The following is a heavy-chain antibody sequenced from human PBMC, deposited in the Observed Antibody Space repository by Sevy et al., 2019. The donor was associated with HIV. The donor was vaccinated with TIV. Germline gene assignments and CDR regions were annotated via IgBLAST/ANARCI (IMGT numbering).Heavy chain of an antibody. D-gene: IGHD3-16*01. CDR2: ISWNSGSI. CDR1: GFTFDDYA. Sequence: GGSLRLSCAASGFTFDDYAMHWVRQAPGKGLEWVSGISWNSGSIGYADSVKGRFTISRDNAKNSLYLQMNSLRAEDAALYYCAKASSEMMGDNCFDPWGQGTLVTVSS. V-gene: IGHV3-9*01. J-gene: IGHJ5*02. CDR3: AKASSEMMGDNCFDP.